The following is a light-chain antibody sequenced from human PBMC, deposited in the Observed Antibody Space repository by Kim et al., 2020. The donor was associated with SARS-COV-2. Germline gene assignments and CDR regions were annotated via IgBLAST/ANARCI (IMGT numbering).Light chain of an antibody. CDR3: QSFGDSDHWV. V-gene: IGLV6-57*03. Sequence: TVTLSCTRSRGSIASNYVQWYQQSPSSAPTAVIYEDNERPSGVPDRFSGSIDSSSNSASLSISGLKTEDEADYCCQSFGDSDHWVFGGGTKSPS. J-gene: IGLJ3*02. CDR1: RGSIASNY. CDR2: EDN.